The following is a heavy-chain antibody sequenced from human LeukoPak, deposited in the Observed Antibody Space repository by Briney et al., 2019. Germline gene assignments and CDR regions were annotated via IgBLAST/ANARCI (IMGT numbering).Heavy chain of an antibody. Sequence: GGSLRLSCAASGFTFDDYAMHWVRQAPGKGLEWVSSISWNSGRIGYADSVKGRFTISRDNAKNSLYLQMSSLRAEDTALYYCAKVRAAAGDEYFQHWGQGTLVTVSS. CDR3: AKVRAAAGDEYFQH. J-gene: IGHJ1*01. D-gene: IGHD6-13*01. CDR2: ISWNSGRI. CDR1: GFTFDDYA. V-gene: IGHV3-9*01.